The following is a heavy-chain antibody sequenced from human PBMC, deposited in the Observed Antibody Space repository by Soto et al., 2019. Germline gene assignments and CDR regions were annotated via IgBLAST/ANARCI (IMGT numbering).Heavy chain of an antibody. Sequence: SETLSLTCTVSGGSISSYYWSWIRQPPGKGLEWIGYIYYSGSTNYNPSLKSRVTISVDTSKNQFSLKLSSVTAADTAVYYCARGRSGYCSSTSCWGYYYYGMDVWGQGTTVTVSS. D-gene: IGHD2-2*03. J-gene: IGHJ6*02. CDR3: ARGRSGYCSSTSCWGYYYYGMDV. CDR2: IYYSGST. CDR1: GGSISSYY. V-gene: IGHV4-59*01.